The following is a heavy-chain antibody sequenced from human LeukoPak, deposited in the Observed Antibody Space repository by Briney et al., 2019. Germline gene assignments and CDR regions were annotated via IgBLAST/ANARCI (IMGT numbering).Heavy chain of an antibody. D-gene: IGHD5-24*01. V-gene: IGHV3-7*01. CDR2: IKKDGSEK. Sequence: PGGSLRLSCAASGFTFSSYWMSWVRQAPGKGLEWVANIKKDGSEKYYVDSVKGRFTISRDNAKNSLYLQMNSLRAEDTAVYYCAREKTRRDGYNPYDAFDIWGQGTMVTVSS. J-gene: IGHJ3*02. CDR3: AREKTRRDGYNPYDAFDI. CDR1: GFTFSSYW.